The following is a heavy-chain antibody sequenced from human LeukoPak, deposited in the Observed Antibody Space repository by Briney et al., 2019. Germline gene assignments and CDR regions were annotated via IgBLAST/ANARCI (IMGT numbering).Heavy chain of an antibody. CDR1: GYTFTGYY. Sequence: ASVKLSCKASGYTFTGYYMRWLRQAPGQRLGWRRWVNPNSGGTNYAQKCPGRVTITRDKSISTAYMELSRLRSDDTAVYYCARDGATTRVYWGEGTLVTVSS. CDR3: ARDGATTRVY. V-gene: IGHV1-2*02. D-gene: IGHD1-1*01. CDR2: VNPNSGGT. J-gene: IGHJ4*02.